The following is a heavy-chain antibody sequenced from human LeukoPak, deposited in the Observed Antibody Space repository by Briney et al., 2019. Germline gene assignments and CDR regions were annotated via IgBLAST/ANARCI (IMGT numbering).Heavy chain of an antibody. CDR1: GFSFSERY. V-gene: IGHV3-11*06. J-gene: IGHJ4*02. CDR2: ISRTSSDI. Sequence: GGSLRLSCAASGFSFSERYMTWVRQAPGKGLEGLSYISRTSSDINYADSVKGRFTISRDNAENSLYLQMDSLRVEDTAVYFCARRAGYCSDGIGYSGNYFDYWGQGTLVTVSS. D-gene: IGHD2-15*01. CDR3: ARRAGYCSDGIGYSGNYFDY.